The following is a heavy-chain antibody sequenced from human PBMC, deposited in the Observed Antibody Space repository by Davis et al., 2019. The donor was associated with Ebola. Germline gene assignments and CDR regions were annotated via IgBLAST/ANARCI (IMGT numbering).Heavy chain of an antibody. CDR1: GFTFSSYG. V-gene: IGHV3-33*01. CDR3: ARSSTVTTRGGHYYYYGMDV. CDR2: IWYDGSNK. Sequence: GGSLRLSCAASGFTFSSYGMHWVRQAPGKGLEWVAVIWYDGSNKYYADSVKGRFTISRDNAKNSLYLQMNSLRAEDTAVYYCARSSTVTTRGGHYYYYGMDVWGQGTTVTVSS. J-gene: IGHJ6*02. D-gene: IGHD4-17*01.